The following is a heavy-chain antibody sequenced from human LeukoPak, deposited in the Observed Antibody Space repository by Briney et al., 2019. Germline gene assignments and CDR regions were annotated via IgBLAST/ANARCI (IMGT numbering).Heavy chain of an antibody. D-gene: IGHD6-13*01. J-gene: IGHJ5*02. Sequence: PSDTLSLTCTVSGGSISSYYWSWIRQPPGKGLEWIGYIYYSGSTNYNPSLKSRVTISVDTSKNQFSLKLSSVTAADTAVYYCARSSSWYAGWFDPWGQGTLVTVSS. CDR1: GGSISSYY. V-gene: IGHV4-59*07. CDR3: ARSSSWYAGWFDP. CDR2: IYYSGST.